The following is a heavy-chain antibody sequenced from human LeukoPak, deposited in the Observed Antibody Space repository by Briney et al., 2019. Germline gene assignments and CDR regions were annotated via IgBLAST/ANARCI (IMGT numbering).Heavy chain of an antibody. Sequence: SETLPLTCTVSGGSISSYYWSWIRQPPGKGLEWIGYIYYSGSTNYNPSLKSRVTISVDTSKNQFSLKLSSVTAADTAVYYCARGADYYYYGMDVWGQGTTVTVSS. J-gene: IGHJ6*02. CDR3: ARGADYYYYGMDV. V-gene: IGHV4-59*08. CDR2: IYYSGST. CDR1: GGSISSYY.